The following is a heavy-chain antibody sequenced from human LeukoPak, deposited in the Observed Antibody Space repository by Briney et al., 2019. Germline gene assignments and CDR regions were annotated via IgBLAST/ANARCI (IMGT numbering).Heavy chain of an antibody. CDR2: IFHSGST. Sequence: SETLSLTCTVSGGSIGASINSPNWWSWVRQPPGKGLEWIGEIFHSGSTNYNPSLKSRVTMSVDKSKNRFSLNLTSVTAADTAVYFCARGFSSSWPFDYWGQGTLVTVSS. CDR1: GGSIGASINSPNW. V-gene: IGHV4-4*02. J-gene: IGHJ4*02. CDR3: ARGFSSSWPFDY. D-gene: IGHD6-13*01.